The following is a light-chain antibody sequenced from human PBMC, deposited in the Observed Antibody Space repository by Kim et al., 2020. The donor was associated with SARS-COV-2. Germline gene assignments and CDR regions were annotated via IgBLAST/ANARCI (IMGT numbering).Light chain of an antibody. Sequence: GQLVTRPCTATSSHVSDHNYVSWYQQHPVKAPQLMIYDVSTRPAAVPDRFSGYMSGNTASLTISGLQAEYESDYYCRSYAGIYTYRFGTGTKVTV. V-gene: IGLV2-11*01. CDR3: RSYAGIYTYR. CDR1: SSHVSDHNY. CDR2: DVS. J-gene: IGLJ1*01.